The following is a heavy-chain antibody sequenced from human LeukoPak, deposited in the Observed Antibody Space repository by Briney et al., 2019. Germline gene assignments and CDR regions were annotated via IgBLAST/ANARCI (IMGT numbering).Heavy chain of an antibody. Sequence: SETLSLTCAVYGGSFSGYYWSWIRQPPGKGLEWIGEINHSGSTNYNPSLKSRVTISVDTSKNQFSPKLSSVTAADTAVYYCARTPYGDPYYFDYWGQGTLVTVSS. CDR2: INHSGST. CDR3: ARTPYGDPYYFDY. V-gene: IGHV4-34*01. CDR1: GGSFSGYY. D-gene: IGHD4-17*01. J-gene: IGHJ4*02.